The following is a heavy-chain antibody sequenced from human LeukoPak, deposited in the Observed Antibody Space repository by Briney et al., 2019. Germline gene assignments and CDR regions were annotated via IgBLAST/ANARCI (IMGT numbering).Heavy chain of an antibody. CDR2: INHSGST. CDR3: ARGRSREGGYSSSWCLL. V-gene: IGHV4-34*01. D-gene: IGHD6-13*01. CDR1: GGSFSGYY. J-gene: IGHJ1*01. Sequence: SETLSLTCAVYGGSFSGYYWSWIRQPPGKGLEWIGEINHSGSTNYNPSLKSRVTISVDTSKNQFSLKLSSVTAADTAVYYCARGRSREGGYSSSWCLLWGQGTLVTVSS.